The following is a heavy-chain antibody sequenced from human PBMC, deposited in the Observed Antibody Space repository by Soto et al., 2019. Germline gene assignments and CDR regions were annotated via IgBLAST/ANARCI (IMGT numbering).Heavy chain of an antibody. V-gene: IGHV4-31*03. J-gene: IGHJ4*02. Sequence: NPSETLSLTCTVSGGSISSGGYYWSWIRQHPGKGLEWIGYIYYSGSTYYNPSLKSRVTISVDTSKNQFSLKLSSVTAADTAVYYCAREPTTMGAVDYWGQGTLVTVSS. CDR1: GGSISSGGYY. CDR3: AREPTTMGAVDY. D-gene: IGHD1-26*01. CDR2: IYYSGST.